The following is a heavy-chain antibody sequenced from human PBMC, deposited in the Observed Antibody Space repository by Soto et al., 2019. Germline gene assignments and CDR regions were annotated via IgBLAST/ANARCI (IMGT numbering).Heavy chain of an antibody. CDR3: AISQDRVVRTTFIY. Sequence: GGSLRLFCAVSGFTFDDNAMHWVRQAPEKGLEWVSGINWKSDIGYADSVKGRFTISRDNAENSLYLQMNSLRAEDTALYYCAISQDRVVRTTFIYWGQGTQVTVSS. V-gene: IGHV3-9*01. J-gene: IGHJ4*02. CDR1: GFTFDDNA. D-gene: IGHD2-21*01. CDR2: INWKSDI.